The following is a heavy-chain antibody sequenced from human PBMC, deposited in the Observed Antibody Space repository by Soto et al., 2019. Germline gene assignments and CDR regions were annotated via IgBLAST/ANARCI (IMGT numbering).Heavy chain of an antibody. CDR1: GGSIRSGDYY. D-gene: IGHD3-10*01. CDR2: IYYSGST. J-gene: IGHJ5*02. V-gene: IGHV4-30-4*01. CDR3: ARDPGYYGSESLNH. Sequence: SETLSRTCTVSGGSIRSGDYYWSWIRQPPGKGLEWIGYIYYSGSTYYNPSLKSRVTISVDTSKNQFSLKLNSVTAADTAVYYCARDPGYYGSESLNHWGQGTLVTVSS.